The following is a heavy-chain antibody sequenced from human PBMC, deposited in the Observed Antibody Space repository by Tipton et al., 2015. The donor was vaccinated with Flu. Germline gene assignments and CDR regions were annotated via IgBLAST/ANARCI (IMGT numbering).Heavy chain of an antibody. CDR1: GGSISTGGYY. D-gene: IGHD3-3*01. CDR3: ARDTIFGVAH. V-gene: IGHV4-31*03. CDR2: TSYSGST. Sequence: TLSLTCTVSGGSISTGGYYWIWIRQHPGKGLEWIAYTSYSGSTFYNPPLKSRVTTSLDTSKNQFSLKLSSVTAADAAVYYCARDTIFGVAHWGQGTLVTVSS. J-gene: IGHJ4*02.